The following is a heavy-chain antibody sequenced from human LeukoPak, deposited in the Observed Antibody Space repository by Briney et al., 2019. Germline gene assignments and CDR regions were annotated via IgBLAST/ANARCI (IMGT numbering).Heavy chain of an antibody. J-gene: IGHJ4*02. CDR3: ARADYYDSSGYPY. CDR2: IIPNSPRT. V-gene: IGHV1-8*01. Sequence: WIIPNSPRTGSAHKFQGRVTMPRNTSIGTAYIELSSLRSEDTAVYYCARADYYDSSGYPYWGQGTLVTVSS. D-gene: IGHD3-22*01.